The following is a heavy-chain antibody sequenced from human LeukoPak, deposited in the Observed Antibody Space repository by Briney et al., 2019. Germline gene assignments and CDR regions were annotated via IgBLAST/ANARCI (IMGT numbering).Heavy chain of an antibody. D-gene: IGHD2-21*02. J-gene: IGHJ4*02. CDR2: ISGSGGST. CDR3: AKDRDVTLVVTANLFDY. V-gene: IGHV3-23*01. CDR1: GFTFSSYA. Sequence: PGGSLRLSCAASGFTFSSYAMSWVRQAPGKGQEWVSAISGSGGSTYYADSVKGRFTISRDNSKNTLYLQMNSLRAEDTAVYYCAKDRDVTLVVTANLFDYWGQGTLVTVSS.